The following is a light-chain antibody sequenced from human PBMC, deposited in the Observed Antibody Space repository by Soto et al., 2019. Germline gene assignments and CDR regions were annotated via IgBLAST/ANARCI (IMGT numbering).Light chain of an antibody. V-gene: IGLV1-44*01. Sequence: QSALTQSPSASGTPGQRVTISCSGSSSNIGNNTINWYQQLPGTAPKLLVYSNNQRPPGVPDRFSGSKSGTSASLAISGLQSEDEADYYCAAWDDSLNGLFGTGTKVTVL. CDR2: SNN. J-gene: IGLJ1*01. CDR1: SSNIGNNT. CDR3: AAWDDSLNGL.